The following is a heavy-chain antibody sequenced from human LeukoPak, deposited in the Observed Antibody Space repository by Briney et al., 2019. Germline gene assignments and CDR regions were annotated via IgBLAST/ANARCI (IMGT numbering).Heavy chain of an antibody. CDR3: ARDGILDAFDI. V-gene: IGHV3-53*01. CDR1: GFTVSSNY. Sequence: GGSPRLSCAASGFTVSSNYMSWVRQAPGKGLEWVSVIYSGGSTYYADSVKGRFTISRDNSKSTLYLQMNSLRAEDTAVYYCARDGILDAFDIWGQGTVVTVSS. CDR2: IYSGGST. J-gene: IGHJ3*02. D-gene: IGHD1-1*01.